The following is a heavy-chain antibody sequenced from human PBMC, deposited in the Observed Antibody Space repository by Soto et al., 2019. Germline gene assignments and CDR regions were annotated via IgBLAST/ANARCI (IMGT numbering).Heavy chain of an antibody. D-gene: IGHD3-16*01. V-gene: IGHV3-64*01. CDR1: GFTFSSYA. CDR2: ISSNGGST. J-gene: IGHJ3*02. CDR3: ARDRKGGLGSVMITFAFDI. Sequence: PGGSLRLSCAASGFTFSSYAMHWVRQAPGKGLEYVSAISSNGGSTYYANNVKGRFTISRDNSKNTLYLQMGSLRAEDMAVYYFARDRKGGLGSVMITFAFDIWGQGTMVTVSS.